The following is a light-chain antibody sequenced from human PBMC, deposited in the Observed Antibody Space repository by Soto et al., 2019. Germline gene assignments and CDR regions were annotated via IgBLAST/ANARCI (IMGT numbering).Light chain of an antibody. CDR1: SGSIASNY. V-gene: IGLV6-57*04. CDR2: EDD. CDR3: QSYDSNNPVV. Sequence: NLMLTQPHSVSESPGKTVTISCTRSSGSIASNYVQWHQQRPGSAPTTVIFEDDQRPSGVPDRFSGSIDTSSNSASLTISGLKTEDEADYYCQSYDSNNPVVFGGGTKLTVL. J-gene: IGLJ2*01.